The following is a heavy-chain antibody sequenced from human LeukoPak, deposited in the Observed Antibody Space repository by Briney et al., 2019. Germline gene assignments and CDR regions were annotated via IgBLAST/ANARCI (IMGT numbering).Heavy chain of an antibody. Sequence: SETLSLTCAVYGGPFSGYYWSWIRQPPGKGLEWIGEINHSGSTNYNPSLKSRVTISVDTSKNQFSLKLSSVTAADTAVYYCARRVVVVAATERCDWFDPWGQGTLVTVSS. D-gene: IGHD2-15*01. CDR3: ARRVVVVAATERCDWFDP. J-gene: IGHJ5*02. CDR1: GGPFSGYY. CDR2: INHSGST. V-gene: IGHV4-34*01.